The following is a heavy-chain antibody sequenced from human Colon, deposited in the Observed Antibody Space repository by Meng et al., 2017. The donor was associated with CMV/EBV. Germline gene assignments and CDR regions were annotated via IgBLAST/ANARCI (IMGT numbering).Heavy chain of an antibody. J-gene: IGHJ5*02. D-gene: IGHD3-16*01. CDR3: VKGHTMINP. CDR2: ISPTGSDT. CDR1: GFIFSDYY. Sequence: QLVQVGGGLVEPGGSLGLSCAASGFIFSDYYMTWIREAPGKGLEWVSYISPTGSDTNYADSVRGRFTISRDNAKNSLFLQMSSLTAEDTAVYYCVKGHTMINPWGQGTLVTVSS. V-gene: IGHV3-11*05.